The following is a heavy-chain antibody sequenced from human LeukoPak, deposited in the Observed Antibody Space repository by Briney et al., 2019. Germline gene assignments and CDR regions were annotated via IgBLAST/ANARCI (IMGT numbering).Heavy chain of an antibody. V-gene: IGHV1-8*01. J-gene: IGHJ4*02. CDR2: MNPNSGNT. CDR1: GYSFTTSD. CDR3: ARGTSDYDSSGYNLYYFDL. Sequence: ASVKVSCKASGYSFTTSDINWVRLATGQGLEWMGWMNPNSGNTGYAQRFQGRVTMTRNTSISTAYMELSSLRSEDTGVYYCARGTSDYDSSGYNLYYFDLWGQGTLVTVSS. D-gene: IGHD3-22*01.